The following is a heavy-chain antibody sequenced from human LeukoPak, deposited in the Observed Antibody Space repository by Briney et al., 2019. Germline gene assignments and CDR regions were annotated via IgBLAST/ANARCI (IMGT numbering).Heavy chain of an antibody. CDR2: IDPSDSYT. CDR3: ARDDSGYGDAFDI. Sequence: GASLKISFKGSGYRFTSYWISWVRQMPGKGLEWMGRIDPSDSYTNYSPSFQGHVTISADKSISTAYLQWSSLKASDTAMYYCARDDSGYGDAFDIWGQGTMVTVSS. J-gene: IGHJ3*02. V-gene: IGHV5-10-1*01. D-gene: IGHD5-12*01. CDR1: GYRFTSYW.